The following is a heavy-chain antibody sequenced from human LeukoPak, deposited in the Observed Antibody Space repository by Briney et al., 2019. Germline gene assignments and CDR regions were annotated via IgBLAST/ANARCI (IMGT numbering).Heavy chain of an antibody. J-gene: IGHJ4*02. D-gene: IGHD1-26*01. CDR1: GFTFSSYA. CDR2: ISGSGGST. V-gene: IGHV3-23*01. Sequence: HTGGSLRLSCAASGFTFSSYAMSWVRQAPGKGLEWVSAISGSGGSTYYADSVKGRFTISRDNSKNALYLQMNSLRAEDTAVYYCAIHLHSGSSPNSFDYWGQGTLVTVSS. CDR3: AIHLHSGSSPNSFDY.